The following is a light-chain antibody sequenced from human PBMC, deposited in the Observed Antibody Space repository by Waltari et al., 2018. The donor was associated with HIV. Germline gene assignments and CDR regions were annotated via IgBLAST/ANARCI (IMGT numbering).Light chain of an antibody. V-gene: IGLV6-57*01. CDR1: SGSIARHS. Sequence: NFMLTQPHSVSDSPGKTVTISCTRNSGSIARHSVKWYQRRPGSSPTTVIFDHSQRPSVFSDRFSASIDTSSNSAYLTIVGLKTEDEGDFFCHSYDSDNQIFGGGTKLTVL. CDR2: DHS. CDR3: HSYDSDNQI. J-gene: IGLJ2*01.